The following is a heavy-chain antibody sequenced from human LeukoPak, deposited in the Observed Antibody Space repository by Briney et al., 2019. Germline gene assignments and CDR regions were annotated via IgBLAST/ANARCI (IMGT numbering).Heavy chain of an antibody. CDR1: GYTFTSYG. Sequence: ASVKVSCKASGYTFTSYGISWVRQAPGQGLEWMGWISAYNGNTTYAQKFQGRVTMTRDTSISTAYMELSRLRFDDTAVYYCATNKEGKSLDYWGQGTLVTASS. J-gene: IGHJ4*02. V-gene: IGHV1-18*01. CDR2: ISAYNGNT. CDR3: ATNKEGKSLDY.